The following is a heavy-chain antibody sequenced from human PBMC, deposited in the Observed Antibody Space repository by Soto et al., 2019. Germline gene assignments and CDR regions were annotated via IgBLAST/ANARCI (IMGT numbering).Heavy chain of an antibody. CDR3: TTCTYSSSSGMQDY. V-gene: IGHV3-73*01. CDR1: GFTFSGSA. J-gene: IGHJ4*02. Sequence: EVQLVESGGGLVQPGGSLKLSCAASGFTFSGSAMHWVRQASGKGLEWVGRIRSKANSYATAYAASVKGRFTISRDDSKNTAYLQMNSLKTEDTAVYYCTTCTYSSSSGMQDYWGQGTLVTVSS. D-gene: IGHD6-6*01. CDR2: IRSKANSYAT.